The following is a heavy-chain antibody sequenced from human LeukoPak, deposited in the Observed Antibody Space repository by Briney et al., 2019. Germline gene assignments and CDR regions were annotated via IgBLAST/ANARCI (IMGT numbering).Heavy chain of an antibody. Sequence: PGGPLRLSCAASGFTFSSYSMNWLRQAPGKGQEGVSSISSSSSYIYYADSVKGRFTISRDNAKNSLYLQMNSLRAEDTAVYYCARTVIVATAPLYYYGMDFWGQGTTVTVSS. CDR1: GFTFSSYS. CDR3: ARTVIVATAPLYYYGMDF. J-gene: IGHJ6*02. CDR2: ISSSSSYI. V-gene: IGHV3-21*01. D-gene: IGHD5-12*01.